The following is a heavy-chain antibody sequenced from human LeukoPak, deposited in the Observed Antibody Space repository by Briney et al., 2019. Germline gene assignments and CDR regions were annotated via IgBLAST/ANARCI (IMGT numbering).Heavy chain of an antibody. CDR1: RYSFTSQD. D-gene: IGHD2-21*01. V-gene: IGHV1-3*03. Sequence: ASVKVSCKTSRYSFTSQDMHWVRQAPGQSLEWMGCINPGNGDTKYSPEFQGRVTITRDTSATTAYMELSSLRSDDMAVYYCTPYNYWGQGTLVTVSS. CDR3: TPYNY. J-gene: IGHJ4*02. CDR2: INPGNGDT.